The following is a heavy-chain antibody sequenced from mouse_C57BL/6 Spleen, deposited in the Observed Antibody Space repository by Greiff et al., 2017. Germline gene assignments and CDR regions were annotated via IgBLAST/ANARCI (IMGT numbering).Heavy chain of an antibody. CDR3: ARSYYYGSSYDFDV. Sequence: QVQLQQPGAELVKPGASVKLSCKASGYTFTSYWMQWVKQRPGQGLEWIGEIDPSASYTNYNQKFKGKATLTVDTSSSTAYMQLSSLTSEDSAVYYCARSYYYGSSYDFDVWGTGTTVTVSS. CDR1: GYTFTSYW. J-gene: IGHJ1*03. V-gene: IGHV1-50*01. CDR2: IDPSASYT. D-gene: IGHD1-1*01.